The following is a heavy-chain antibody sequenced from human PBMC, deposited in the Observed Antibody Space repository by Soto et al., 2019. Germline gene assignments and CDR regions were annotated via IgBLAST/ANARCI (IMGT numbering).Heavy chain of an antibody. CDR2: IIPVFGTA. CDR3: XXXXXXXXXVLMYDALEI. D-gene: IGHD3-16*01. J-gene: IGHJ3*02. CDR1: GATLDTFINFG. Sequence: QVQLVQSGAEVKKPGSSVKVSCKASGATLDTFINFGVTWVRRAPGQGLEWMGGIIPVFGTAHYAQKFQGRLTISADESTRTAYMELSSLRSEDTAVXXXXXXXXXXXXVLMYDALEIWGQGTMVTVSS. V-gene: IGHV1-69*12.